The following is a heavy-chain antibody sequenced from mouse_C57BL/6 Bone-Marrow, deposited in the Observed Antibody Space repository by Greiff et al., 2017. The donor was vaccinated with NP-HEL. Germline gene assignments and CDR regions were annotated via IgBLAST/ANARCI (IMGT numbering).Heavy chain of an antibody. CDR2: INPNNGGT. CDR1: GYTFTDYY. V-gene: IGHV1-26*01. CDR3: ARDWNYAMDY. J-gene: IGHJ4*01. D-gene: IGHD4-1*01. Sequence: VQLQQSGPELVKPGASVKISCKASGYTFTDYYMHWVKQSHGQSLEWIGDINPNNGGTSYNQKFKGKATLTVDKSSSTAYMELRSLTSEDSAVYYCARDWNYAMDYWGQGTSVTVSS.